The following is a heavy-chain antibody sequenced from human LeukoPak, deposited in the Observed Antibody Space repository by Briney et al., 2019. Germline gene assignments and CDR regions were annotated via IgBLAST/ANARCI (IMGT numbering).Heavy chain of an antibody. CDR2: IYYSGST. CDR3: AREGVGKYGDYIFDY. V-gene: IGHV4-39*07. J-gene: IGHJ4*02. D-gene: IGHD4-17*01. Sequence: PSETLSLTCTVSGGSISSSSYYWGWIRQPPGKGLEWIGSIYYSGSTYYNPSLKSRVTISVDTSKNQFSLKLSSVTAADTAVYYCAREGVGKYGDYIFDYWGQGTLVTVSS. CDR1: GGSISSSSYY.